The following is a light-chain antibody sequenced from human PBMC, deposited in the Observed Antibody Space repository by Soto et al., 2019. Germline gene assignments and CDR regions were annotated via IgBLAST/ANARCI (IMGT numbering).Light chain of an antibody. V-gene: IGKV3-15*01. Sequence: EIVMTQSPATLSVSPGERATLSCRASQSVSSNLAWYQQKPGQAPRLLIYGASTRATGIPARFSGSGSGTEFTLTISSLQSEDFAVYYCQQHNNWPRPWTFGQGTKVEIK. CDR2: GAS. J-gene: IGKJ1*01. CDR1: QSVSSN. CDR3: QQHNNWPRPWT.